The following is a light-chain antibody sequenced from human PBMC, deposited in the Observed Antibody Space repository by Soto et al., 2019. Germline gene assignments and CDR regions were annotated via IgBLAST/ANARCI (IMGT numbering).Light chain of an antibody. Sequence: QSALTQPASVSGSPGQSITISCTGTSSDVGGYNYVSWFQQHPGKAPKLMIFEVSDRPSGISNRFSGSKSGNTASLTISGLQAADEDDYYCSSYSSSSTLYVFGTGTKLTVL. V-gene: IGLV2-14*01. J-gene: IGLJ1*01. CDR2: EVS. CDR3: SSYSSSSTLYV. CDR1: SSDVGGYNY.